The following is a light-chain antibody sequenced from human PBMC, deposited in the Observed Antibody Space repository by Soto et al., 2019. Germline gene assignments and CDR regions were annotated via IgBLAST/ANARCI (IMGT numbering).Light chain of an antibody. CDR1: SSNIGAGYD. Sequence: QSVLTQPPSVSGAPGQRVTISCTGSSSNIGAGYDVHWYQQLPGTAPKLLIYGNSNRPSGVPDRFSGSKSGTSASLAITGLQAEDEAEYYCQSYDSSLSGFYVFGTGTKV. CDR2: GNS. V-gene: IGLV1-40*01. J-gene: IGLJ1*01. CDR3: QSYDSSLSGFYV.